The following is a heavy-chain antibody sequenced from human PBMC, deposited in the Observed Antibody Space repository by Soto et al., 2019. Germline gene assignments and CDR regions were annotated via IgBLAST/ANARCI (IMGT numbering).Heavy chain of an antibody. Sequence: EVQLLEFGGGLVQPGGSLRLSCASSGFTFSSYAMSWVRQAPGKGLEWVSGISGSGSRTYYADSVKGRFTISRDNSKNTLYLQMNSLRAEDTAVYYCAKDVRLFDYWGQGTLVTVSS. CDR1: GFTFSSYA. CDR3: AKDVRLFDY. CDR2: ISGSGSRT. J-gene: IGHJ4*02. V-gene: IGHV3-23*01.